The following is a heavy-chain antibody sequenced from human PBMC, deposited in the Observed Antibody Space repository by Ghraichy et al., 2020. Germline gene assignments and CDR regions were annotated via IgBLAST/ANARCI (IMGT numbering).Heavy chain of an antibody. Sequence: SETLSLTCAVYGGSFSGYYWSWIRQPPGKGLEWIGEINHSGSTNYNPSLKSRVTISVDTSKNQFSLKLSSVTAADTAVYYCARGDTMVRGVIITGSWFDPWGQGTLVTVSS. V-gene: IGHV4-34*01. CDR2: INHSGST. CDR1: GGSFSGYY. J-gene: IGHJ5*02. D-gene: IGHD3-10*01. CDR3: ARGDTMVRGVIITGSWFDP.